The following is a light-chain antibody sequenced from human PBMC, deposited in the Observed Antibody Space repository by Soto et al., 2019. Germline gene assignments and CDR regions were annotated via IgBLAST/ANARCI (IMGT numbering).Light chain of an antibody. CDR1: PTISSW. CDR3: QQYNSYWT. CDR2: DAS. Sequence: RASPTISSWLAWYQQKPGKAPKVLIYDASSLESGVPSRFSGRGSETEFTLTISSLEPDDFATYYCQQYNSYWTFGQGTRWIS. J-gene: IGKJ1*01. V-gene: IGKV1-5*01.